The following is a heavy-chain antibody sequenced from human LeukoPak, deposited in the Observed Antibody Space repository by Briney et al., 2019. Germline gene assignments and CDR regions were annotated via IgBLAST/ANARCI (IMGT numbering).Heavy chain of an antibody. D-gene: IGHD6-6*01. CDR2: ISDDGRST. Sequence: QAGGSLRLSCAASGFTFSSFGMSWVRQAPGKGLEWVSAISDDGRSTYYADSVKGRLTISRDNSKNTLYLQMNSLRFEDTALYFCAKRVPYSCSSVYFDYWGQGTLVTVSS. J-gene: IGHJ4*02. CDR1: GFTFSSFG. CDR3: AKRVPYSCSSVYFDY. V-gene: IGHV3-23*01.